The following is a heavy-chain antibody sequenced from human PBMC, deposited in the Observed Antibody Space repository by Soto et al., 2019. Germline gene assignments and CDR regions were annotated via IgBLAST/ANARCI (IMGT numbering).Heavy chain of an antibody. J-gene: IGHJ5*02. CDR1: GFTLSSYA. V-gene: IGHV3-30-3*01. CDR2: ISYDGSNK. CDR3: AREGVRGVRRWFDP. Sequence: QVQLVESGGGVVQPGRSLRLSCAASGFTLSSYAMHWFRQAPGKGREWVAVISYDGSNKYYADSVKGRFTISRDNSKNTLYLQMNSLRAEDTAVYYCAREGVRGVRRWFDPWGQGTLVTVSS. D-gene: IGHD3-10*01.